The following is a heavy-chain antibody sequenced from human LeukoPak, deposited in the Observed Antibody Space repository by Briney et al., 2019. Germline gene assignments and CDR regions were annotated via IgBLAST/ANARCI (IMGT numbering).Heavy chain of an antibody. CDR1: GGSISSYY. CDR3: ASAIYQRYCRSTSCPPRGIDY. Sequence: SETLSLTCTVSGGSISSYYWSWIRQPPGKGLEWIGYIYYSGSTNYNPSLKSRVTISVDTSKNQFSLKLSSVTAADTAVYYCASAIYQRYCRSTSCPPRGIDYWREGTLVPVSS. V-gene: IGHV4-59*01. D-gene: IGHD2-2*01. CDR2: IYYSGST. J-gene: IGHJ4*02.